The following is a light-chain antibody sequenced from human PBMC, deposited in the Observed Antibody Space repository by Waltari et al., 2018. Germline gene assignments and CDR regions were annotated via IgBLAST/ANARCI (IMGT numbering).Light chain of an antibody. CDR2: GAS. CDR1: QSVGRA. CDR3: QQYVRLPVT. V-gene: IGKV3-20*01. Sequence: EIVLTLSPGTLSLSPGERATLSCWASQSVGRALAWYRQKRGQAPGLLTYGASTRASGIPDRFSGSGSGTDFSLTINRLEPEDFAVYYCQQYVRLPVTFGQGTKVEIK. J-gene: IGKJ1*01.